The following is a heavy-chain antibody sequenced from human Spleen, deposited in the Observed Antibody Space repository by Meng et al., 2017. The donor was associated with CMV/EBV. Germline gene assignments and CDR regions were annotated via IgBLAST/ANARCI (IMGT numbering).Heavy chain of an antibody. CDR2: IKRDGSEK. D-gene: IGHD2-2*02. Sequence: GESLKISCAASGFSFSDYWMSWVRQSPGKGLEWVANIKRDGSEKYYVDSVKGRFTISRDNAKNTLYLQMNSLRAEDTAVYYCARGKVVAAAIRYVVDVWGQGTTVTVSS. J-gene: IGHJ6*02. CDR1: GFSFSDYW. V-gene: IGHV3-7*04. CDR3: ARGKVVAAAIRYVVDV.